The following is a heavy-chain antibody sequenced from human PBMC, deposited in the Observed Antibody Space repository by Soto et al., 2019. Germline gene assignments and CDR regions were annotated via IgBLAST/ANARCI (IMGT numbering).Heavy chain of an antibody. CDR1: GYTFTTYG. Sequence: QVQLEQSAPEVKKPGASVKVSCKASGYTFTTYGISWVRQAPGQGLEWLGWINTHNGNTNYAQNLQGRVIMTADTSTSTAYMELRSLRSDDTAIYYCTREGSAPYYYYVMD. J-gene: IGHJ6*01. CDR2: INTHNGNT. CDR3: TREGSAPYYYYVMD. D-gene: IGHD3-10*01. V-gene: IGHV1-18*01.